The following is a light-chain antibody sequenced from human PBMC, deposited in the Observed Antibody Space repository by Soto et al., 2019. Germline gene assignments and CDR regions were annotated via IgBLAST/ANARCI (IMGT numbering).Light chain of an antibody. CDR3: SSFTTTPWV. CDR1: SSDVGGYNY. V-gene: IGLV2-14*01. J-gene: IGLJ3*02. CDR2: EVS. Sequence: QSALTQPASVSGSPGQSITISCTGTSSDVGGYNYVSWYQQHPGKAPKLMIFEVSYRPSGVSNRFSGSKSGNTASLTISGLQAADEADYYCSSFTTTPWVFGGGTQLTVL.